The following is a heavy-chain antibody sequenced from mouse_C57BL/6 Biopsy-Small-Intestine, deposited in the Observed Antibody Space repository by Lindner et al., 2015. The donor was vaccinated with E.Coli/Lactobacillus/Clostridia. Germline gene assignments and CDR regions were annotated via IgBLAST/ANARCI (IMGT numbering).Heavy chain of an antibody. V-gene: IGHV1-42*01. CDR3: AREGGYDGFAY. CDR2: INPSTGDT. J-gene: IGHJ3*01. D-gene: IGHD2-14*01. Sequence: VQLQESGPELVKPGTSVKISCKASGYSFTGYYMHWVKQSPEKSLEWIGNINPSTGDTTYNQKFKAKATLTVDKSSNTAYMQLKSLTSEDSAVYYCAREGGYDGFAYWGQGTLVTVSA. CDR1: GYSFTGYY.